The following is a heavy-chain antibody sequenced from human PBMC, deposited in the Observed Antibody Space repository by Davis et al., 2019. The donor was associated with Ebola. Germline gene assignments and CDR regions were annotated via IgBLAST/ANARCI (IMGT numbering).Heavy chain of an antibody. J-gene: IGHJ6*02. Sequence: TVSCMGSGYSFPNYWISWVRQMPGKGLEWMGRLDPSDSYTNYSPSFQGHVTISADKSISTAYLQWSSLKASDTAMYYCARLSWGAYYYGMDVWGQGTTVTVSS. CDR2: LDPSDSYT. D-gene: IGHD7-27*01. CDR3: ARLSWGAYYYGMDV. V-gene: IGHV5-10-1*01. CDR1: GYSFPNYW.